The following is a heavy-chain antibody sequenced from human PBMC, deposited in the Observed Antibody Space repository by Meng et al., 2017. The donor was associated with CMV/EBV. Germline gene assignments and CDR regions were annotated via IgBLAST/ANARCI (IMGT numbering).Heavy chain of an antibody. V-gene: IGHV3-23*01. J-gene: IGHJ4*02. Sequence: FTFTSYAMTWVRQAPGKGLEWVAAISYNSDTTYYADSVKGRFTISRENSKNTLFLQMNSLRDDDTAVYYCARGEYSSAWYGGFVHYWGQGTLVTVSS. D-gene: IGHD6-6*01. CDR2: ISYNSDTT. CDR3: ARGEYSSAWYGGFVHY. CDR1: FTFTSYA.